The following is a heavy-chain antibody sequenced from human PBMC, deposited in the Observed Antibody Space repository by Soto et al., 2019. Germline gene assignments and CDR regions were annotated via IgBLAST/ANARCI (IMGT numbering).Heavy chain of an antibody. D-gene: IGHD3-3*01. CDR1: GGSVNSGSYY. V-gene: IGHV4-61*01. J-gene: IGHJ6*02. CDR3: ARVSYDFWSGINPYGMDV. Sequence: PSETLSLTCTVSGGSVNSGSYYWSWIRQPPGKGLEWIGYIYYSGTTKYKPSLKSRVTISVDTSKNQFSLKLSSVTAADTAVYYCARVSYDFWSGINPYGMDVWGQGTTVTVSS. CDR2: IYYSGTT.